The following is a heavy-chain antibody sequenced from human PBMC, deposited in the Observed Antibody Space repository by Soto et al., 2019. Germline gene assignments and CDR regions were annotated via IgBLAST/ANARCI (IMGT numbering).Heavy chain of an antibody. CDR1: GFTFSSYA. J-gene: IGHJ6*02. CDR2: ISYDGSNK. Sequence: QVQLVESGGGVVQPGRSLRLSCAASGFTFSSYAMHWVRQAPGKGLEWVAVISYDGSNKYYADSVKGRFTISRDNSKNTLYLQMNSLRAEDTAVYYCARDWPTYYDISNGMVVWGQGTTVTVSS. V-gene: IGHV3-30-3*01. CDR3: ARDWPTYYDISNGMVV. D-gene: IGHD3-9*01.